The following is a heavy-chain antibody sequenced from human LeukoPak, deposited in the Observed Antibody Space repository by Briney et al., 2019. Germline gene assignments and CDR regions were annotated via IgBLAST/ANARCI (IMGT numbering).Heavy chain of an antibody. CDR3: ARDPSAFDI. Sequence: GGSLRLSCAASGFAFSTYSMNWVRQAPGKGLEWVSYISSSGSTIYYADSVKGRFTISRDNAKNSLYLQMNSLRAEDTAVYYCARDPSAFDIWGQGTMVTVSS. CDR2: ISSSGSTI. J-gene: IGHJ3*02. CDR1: GFAFSTYS. V-gene: IGHV3-48*04.